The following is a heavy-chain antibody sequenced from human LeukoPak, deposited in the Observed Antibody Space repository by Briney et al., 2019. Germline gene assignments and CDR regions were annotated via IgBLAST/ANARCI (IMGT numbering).Heavy chain of an antibody. CDR2: ISSSSSYI. CDR1: GFTFSSYS. V-gene: IGHV3-21*01. Sequence: GGSLRLSCAASGFTFSSYSMNWVRQAPGKGLEWVSSISSSSSYIYYADSVKGRFTISRDNAKNSLYLQMNSLRAEDTAVYYCARVKAVAGSGAYYYYYYMDVWGKGTTVTVSS. J-gene: IGHJ6*03. CDR3: ARVKAVAGSGAYYYYYYMDV. D-gene: IGHD6-19*01.